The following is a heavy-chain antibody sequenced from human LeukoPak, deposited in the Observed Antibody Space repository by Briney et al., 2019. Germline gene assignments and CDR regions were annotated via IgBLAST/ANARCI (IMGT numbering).Heavy chain of an antibody. CDR2: ISGSGGST. CDR3: AKNLGRVTTDYDY. Sequence: GGSLRLSCAASGFTSSSFAMTWVRQAPGKGLEWVSAISGSGGSTYYADSVKGRFTISRDTKNTLYLQMNSLRAEDTAVYYCAKNLGRVTTDYDYWGQGTLVTVSS. J-gene: IGHJ4*02. D-gene: IGHD4-17*01. CDR1: GFTSSSFA. V-gene: IGHV3-23*01.